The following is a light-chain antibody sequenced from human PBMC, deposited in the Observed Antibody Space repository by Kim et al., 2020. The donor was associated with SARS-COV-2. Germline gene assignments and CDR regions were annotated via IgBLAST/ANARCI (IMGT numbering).Light chain of an antibody. CDR2: QDS. CDR3: QAWDSSIVV. J-gene: IGLJ3*02. Sequence: VSPGQTASITCSGDKLGDKYACWYQQKPGQSPVLVIYQDSKWPSGIPERFSGSNAGNTATLTISGTQAMDEADYYCQAWDSSIVVFGGGTQLTVL. V-gene: IGLV3-1*01. CDR1: KLGDKY.